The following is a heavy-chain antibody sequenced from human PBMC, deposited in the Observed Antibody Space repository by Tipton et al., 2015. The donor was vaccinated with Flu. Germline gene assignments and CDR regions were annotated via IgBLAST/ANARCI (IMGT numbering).Heavy chain of an antibody. V-gene: IGHV3-7*01. CDR2: IKQGGSEK. J-gene: IGHJ4*02. CDR1: GFTFSNYW. D-gene: IGHD2-2*01. CDR3: ARTRGGYCTSTSCFADYFDF. Sequence: SLRLSCAASGFTFSNYWMSWVRQAPGKGLEWVANIKQGGSEKYYVDSVKGRFTISRDNAKNSLYLQMNSLRAEDTAVYYCARTRGGYCTSTSCFADYFDFWGQGTLVTASS.